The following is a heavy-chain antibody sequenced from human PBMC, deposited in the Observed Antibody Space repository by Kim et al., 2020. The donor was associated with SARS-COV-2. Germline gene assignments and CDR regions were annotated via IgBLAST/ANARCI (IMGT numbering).Heavy chain of an antibody. CDR1: GGSFSGYY. D-gene: IGHD3-10*01. CDR2: INHSGST. J-gene: IGHJ6*02. CDR3: ARGPRKIHITMVRGPPWGMDV. V-gene: IGHV4-34*01. Sequence: SETLSLTCAVYGGSFSGYYWSWIRQPPGKGLEWIGEINHSGSTNYNPSLKSRVTISVDTSKNQFSLKLSSVTAADTAVYYCARGPRKIHITMVRGPPWGMDVWGQGTTVTVSS.